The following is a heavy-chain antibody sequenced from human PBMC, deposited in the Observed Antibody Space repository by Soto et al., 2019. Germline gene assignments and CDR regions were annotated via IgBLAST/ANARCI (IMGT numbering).Heavy chain of an antibody. CDR2: FSYDGINR. CDR3: AREQGSGFNRVADF. V-gene: IGHV3-30*03. J-gene: IGHJ4*02. CDR1: GFTFSSHG. D-gene: IGHD5-12*01. Sequence: QVQLVESGGGVVQPGRSLTLSCAASGFTFSSHGMHWVRQAPGRGLEWVAVFSYDGINRHYADSVKGRFTISRDNSKNTLSLQINRRRPEDTAVYYCAREQGSGFNRVADFWGQGTPVTVSS.